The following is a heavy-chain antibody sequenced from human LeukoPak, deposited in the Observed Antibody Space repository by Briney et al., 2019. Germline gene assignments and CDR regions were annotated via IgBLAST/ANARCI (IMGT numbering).Heavy chain of an antibody. J-gene: IGHJ6*02. D-gene: IGHD6-19*01. CDR2: INHSGST. CDR3: ARAGYSSQLVGMDV. V-gene: IGHV4-34*01. Sequence: SETLSLTCAVYGGSFSGYYWSWIRQPPGKGLEWIGEINHSGSTNYNPSLKSRVTISVDTSKNQFSLKLSSVTAADTAVYYCARAGYSSQLVGMDVWGQGTAVTVSS. CDR1: GGSFSGYY.